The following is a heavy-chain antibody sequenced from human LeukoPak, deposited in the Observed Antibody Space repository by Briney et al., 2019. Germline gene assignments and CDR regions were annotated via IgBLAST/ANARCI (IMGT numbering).Heavy chain of an antibody. V-gene: IGHV3-48*02. Sequence: PGGSLRLSCAASGFTFNYYSMNWVRQAPGKGLEWVSYISTGGSSIYHADSVKGRLTISRDNAKNSLYLQMNSLRDEDTAVYYCARGVGYYGSGSYYFDSWGQGTLVTVSS. CDR3: ARGVGYYGSGSYYFDS. D-gene: IGHD3-10*01. CDR2: ISTGGSSI. J-gene: IGHJ4*02. CDR1: GFTFNYYS.